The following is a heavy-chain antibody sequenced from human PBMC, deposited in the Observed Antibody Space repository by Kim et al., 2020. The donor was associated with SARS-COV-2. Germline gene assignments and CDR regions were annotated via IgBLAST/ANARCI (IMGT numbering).Heavy chain of an antibody. CDR2: INPNSGGT. D-gene: IGHD1-1*01. J-gene: IGHJ6*02. CDR3: ARSGGLRLRLEYYYYYYGMDV. Sequence: ASVKVSCKASGYTFTGYYMHWVRQAPGQGLEWMGRINPNSGGTNYAQKFQGRVTMTRDTSISTAYMELSRLRSDDTAVYYCARSGGLRLRLEYYYYYYGMDVWGQGTTVTVSS. CDR1: GYTFTGYY. V-gene: IGHV1-2*06.